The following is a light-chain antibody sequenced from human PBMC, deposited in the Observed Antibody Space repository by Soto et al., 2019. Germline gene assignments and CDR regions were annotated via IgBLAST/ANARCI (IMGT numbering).Light chain of an antibody. CDR2: EVS. Sequence: QSVLTQPASVSGSPGQSITISCTGSSSDIGAYNYVSWFQQYPGKAPKLIISEVSNRPSGVSNRFSGSKSGTAASLTISGLPTEDEADYFCFSFTTDCTHVLGTGTKVTVL. CDR1: SSDIGAYNY. V-gene: IGLV2-14*01. J-gene: IGLJ1*01. CDR3: FSFTTDCTHV.